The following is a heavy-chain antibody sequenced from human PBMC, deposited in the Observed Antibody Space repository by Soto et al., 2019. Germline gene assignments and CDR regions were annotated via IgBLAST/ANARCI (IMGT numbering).Heavy chain of an antibody. CDR3: ANSGWWPPFDY. J-gene: IGHJ4*02. Sequence: GGSLRLPGPSSGCTFRTYPMSWPRQAPGKGLEWVSAISGSGCSTYYADSVKGRFTISRDNSKNTLYLQMNSLRAEDTAVYYCANSGWWPPFDYWGQGTLVTVSS. D-gene: IGHD6-19*01. CDR1: GCTFRTYP. V-gene: IGHV3-23*01. CDR2: ISGSGCST.